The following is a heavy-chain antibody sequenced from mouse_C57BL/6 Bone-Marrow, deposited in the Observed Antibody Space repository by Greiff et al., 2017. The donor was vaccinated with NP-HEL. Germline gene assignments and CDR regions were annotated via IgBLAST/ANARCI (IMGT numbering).Heavy chain of an antibody. CDR1: GYAFSSSW. D-gene: IGHD3-2*01. CDR3: AGLDSSFAY. V-gene: IGHV1-82*01. J-gene: IGHJ3*01. Sequence: QVQLQQSGPELVKPGASVKISCKASGYAFSSSWMNWVKQRPGKGLEWIGRIYPGDGDTNYNGKFKGKATLTADKYSSTAYMQLSSLTSEDSAVSFCAGLDSSFAYWGQGTLVTVSA. CDR2: IYPGDGDT.